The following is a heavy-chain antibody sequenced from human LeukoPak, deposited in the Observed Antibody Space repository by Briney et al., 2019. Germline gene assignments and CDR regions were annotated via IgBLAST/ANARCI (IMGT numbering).Heavy chain of an antibody. CDR3: ARHRPRTGGYSGYDPYYFDY. J-gene: IGHJ4*02. CDR2: IYYSGST. Sequence: NPSETLSLTCTVSGGSISSSSYYWGWIRQPPGKGLEWIGSIYYSGSTYYNPSLKSRVTISVDTSKNQFSLKLSSVTAADTAVYYCARHRPRTGGYSGYDPYYFDYWGQGTLVTVSS. V-gene: IGHV4-39*01. D-gene: IGHD5-12*01. CDR1: GGSISSSSYY.